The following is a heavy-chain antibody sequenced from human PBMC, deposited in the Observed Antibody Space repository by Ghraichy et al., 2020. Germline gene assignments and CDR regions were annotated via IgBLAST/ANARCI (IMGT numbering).Heavy chain of an antibody. CDR2: IWYDGINK. D-gene: IGHD1-14*01. Sequence: GSLRLSCAASGFTFSNHGMHWVRQAPGKGLEWVAVIWYDGINKYYADSVKGRFTISRDNSNNTLYLHMNSLRAEDTAVYYCARVGTSDYYYGMDVWGQGTTVAVSS. V-gene: IGHV3-33*01. J-gene: IGHJ6*02. CDR3: ARVGTSDYYYGMDV. CDR1: GFTFSNHG.